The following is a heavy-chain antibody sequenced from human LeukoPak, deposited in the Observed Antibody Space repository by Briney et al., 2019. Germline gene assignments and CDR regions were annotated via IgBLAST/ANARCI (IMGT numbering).Heavy chain of an antibody. J-gene: IGHJ5*02. CDR3: ARGKTSQNIVTRKTYNWFDP. Sequence: PGGSLRLSCAASGFSFSDYWMTWVRQAPGKGLEWVANIKGDGSEKYYVDSVKGRFTISRDNAKNSLYLQMNSLRAEDTAVYYCARGKTSQNIVTRKTYNWFDPWGQGALVTVSS. CDR1: GFSFSDYW. CDR2: IKGDGSEK. V-gene: IGHV3-7*01. D-gene: IGHD2/OR15-2a*01.